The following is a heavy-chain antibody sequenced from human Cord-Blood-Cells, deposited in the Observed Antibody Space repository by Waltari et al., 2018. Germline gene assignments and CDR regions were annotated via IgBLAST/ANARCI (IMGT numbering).Heavy chain of an antibody. V-gene: IGHV1-2*02. Sequence: QVQLVQSGAEVKKPGASVKVSCKASGYTFTGYYMHWVRQAPGQGLEWMGWINPNSGGTNYAQKFQGRVTMTRDTSISTAYMELSRLGSDDTAVYYCARVHDFWSGTNWFDPWGQGTLVTVSS. CDR2: INPNSGGT. CDR1: GYTFTGYY. J-gene: IGHJ5*02. CDR3: ARVHDFWSGTNWFDP. D-gene: IGHD3-3*01.